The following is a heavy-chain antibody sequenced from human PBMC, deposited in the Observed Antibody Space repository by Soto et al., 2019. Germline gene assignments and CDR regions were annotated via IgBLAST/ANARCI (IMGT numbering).Heavy chain of an antibody. CDR2: IYPGDSDT. D-gene: IGHD6-19*01. J-gene: IGHJ4*01. CDR1: GYSFTSYW. V-gene: IGHV5-51*01. Sequence: GESMKISCKGSGYSFTSYWIGRVRQMPGKGLEWMGIIYPGDSDTRYSPSFQGQVTISRDNAKNSLSLQINGLRDEDTAIYYCAREYVSGWVNYFDYWGHGTLVTVSS. CDR3: AREYVSGWVNYFDY.